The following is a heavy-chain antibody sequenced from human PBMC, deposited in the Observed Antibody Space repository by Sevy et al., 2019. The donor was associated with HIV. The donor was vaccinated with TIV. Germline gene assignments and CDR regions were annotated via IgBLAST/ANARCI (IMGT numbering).Heavy chain of an antibody. V-gene: IGHV3-30*18. CDR2: ISYDGSNK. Sequence: GGSLRLSCAASGFTFSSYGMLWVRQAPGKGLEWVAVISYDGSNKYYADSVKGRFTISRDNSKNTLYLQMNSLRAEDTAVYYCAKSERGYYYGMDVWGQGTTVTVSS. CDR3: AKSERGYYYGMDV. CDR1: GFTFSSYG. J-gene: IGHJ6*02.